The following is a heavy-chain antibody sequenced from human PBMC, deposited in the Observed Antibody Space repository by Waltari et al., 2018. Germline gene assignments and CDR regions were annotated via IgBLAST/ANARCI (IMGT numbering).Heavy chain of an antibody. Sequence: EVQLVESGGGLVQPGGSLRLSCAVSGITFRSYSMNWVRQAPGKGREWVSYISTSSSTMYYADSVKGRFTISRDNAKNSLYLQMNSLRAEDTAVYYCAIAGADRRNIAAAALGGDYWGQGTLVTVSS. D-gene: IGHD6-13*01. CDR3: AIAGADRRNIAAAALGGDY. J-gene: IGHJ4*02. V-gene: IGHV3-48*04. CDR2: ISTSSSTM. CDR1: GITFRSYS.